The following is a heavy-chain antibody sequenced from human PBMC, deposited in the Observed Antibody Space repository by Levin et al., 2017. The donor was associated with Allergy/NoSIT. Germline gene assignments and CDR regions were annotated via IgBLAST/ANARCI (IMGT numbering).Heavy chain of an antibody. D-gene: IGHD3-10*01. CDR3: AGSNWNFPFDY. V-gene: IGHV4-59*13. J-gene: IGHJ4*02. CDR1: GGSIINYY. CDR2: VYYTGAT. Sequence: PGGSLRLSCSVSGGSIINYYWNWIRQSPEKGLEWIGYVYYTGATSYNPSLKSRVTMSLDTTKSQFSLKLTSVTAADTAVYFCAGSNWNFPFDYWGQGSRVTVSS.